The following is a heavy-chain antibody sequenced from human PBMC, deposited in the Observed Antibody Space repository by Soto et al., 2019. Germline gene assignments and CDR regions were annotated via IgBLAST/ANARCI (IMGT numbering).Heavy chain of an antibody. J-gene: IGHJ2*01. Sequence: QVQLQESGPGLVKSSETLSLTCIVSGGSVRNGNYYWTWIRQSPGKGLEWIGHIYYNGNANHNPSLRRGVTMSGDTSKNQFSLNLKAVTTADAAVYYCAGVPNVGGNYCVCYFDLWGRGTLVSVSS. CDR2: IYYNGNA. D-gene: IGHD3-16*01. V-gene: IGHV4-61*01. CDR3: AGVPNVGGNYCVCYFDL. CDR1: GGSVRNGNYY.